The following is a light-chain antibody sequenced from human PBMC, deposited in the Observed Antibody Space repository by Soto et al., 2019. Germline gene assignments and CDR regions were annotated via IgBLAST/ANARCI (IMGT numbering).Light chain of an antibody. CDR2: AAY. CDR1: QSVGSY. V-gene: IGKV3-11*01. J-gene: IGKJ5*01. CDR3: QVRNIWPPFI. Sequence: EIVLTQSPATLSLSPGARATLSCRASQSVGSYLAWYHQKPGQAPRLLIYAAYSRATGIPARFSGSGSGTDFTLTISSLEPEAFAVYYCQVRNIWPPFICGQGTRLE.